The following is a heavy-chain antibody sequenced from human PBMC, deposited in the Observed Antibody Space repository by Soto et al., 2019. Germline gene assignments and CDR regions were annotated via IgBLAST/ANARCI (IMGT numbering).Heavy chain of an antibody. CDR1: GGSFSGYY. J-gene: IGHJ6*02. CDR3: ARSIVGAPGGMDV. Sequence: QVQLQQWGAGLLKPSETLSLTCAVYGGSFSGYYWSWIRQPPGKGLEWIGEINHSGSTNYNPSLKSRVTISVYTSKNQFSLKLSSVTAADTAVYYCARSIVGAPGGMDVWGQGTTVTVSS. V-gene: IGHV4-34*01. D-gene: IGHD1-26*01. CDR2: INHSGST.